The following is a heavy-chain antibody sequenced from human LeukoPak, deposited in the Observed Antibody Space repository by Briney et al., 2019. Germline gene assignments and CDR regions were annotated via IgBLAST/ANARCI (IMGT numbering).Heavy chain of an antibody. CDR3: ARDELFYRRTTSATTFHY. V-gene: IGHV1-46*01. Sequence: EASVKVSCKASGYTFTSYYMHWVRQAPGQGLEWMGLINPTGGSTGYAQKFQGRVTMTRDMSTSTDYMELSSLRSEDTAIYYCARDELFYRRTTSATTFHYWGQGTLVTVSS. CDR2: INPTGGST. CDR1: GYTFTSYY. J-gene: IGHJ4*02. D-gene: IGHD3-16*02.